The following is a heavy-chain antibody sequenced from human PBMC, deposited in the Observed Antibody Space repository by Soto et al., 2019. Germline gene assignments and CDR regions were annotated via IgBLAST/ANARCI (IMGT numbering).Heavy chain of an antibody. CDR2: INSDGSST. V-gene: IGHV3-74*01. CDR3: ARSGYAPQGYYYYGMDG. Sequence: EVQLVESGGGLVQPGGSLRLSCAASGFTFSSYWMHWVRQAPGKGLVWVSRINSDGSSTSYADSVKGRFTISRDNAKNTLYLQMNSLRAEDTAVYYCARSGYAPQGYYYYGMDGWGQGTTVTVSS. CDR1: GFTFSSYW. J-gene: IGHJ6*02. D-gene: IGHD6-25*01.